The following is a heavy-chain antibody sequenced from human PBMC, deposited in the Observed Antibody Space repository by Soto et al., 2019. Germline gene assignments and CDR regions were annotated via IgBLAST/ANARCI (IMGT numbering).Heavy chain of an antibody. Sequence: QVFLVQSEAAVRKPGASVRVSCKASGFVFTDYYMHWVRQAPGQGLEWVGWINPSSGGAKYAQKFQGRVSMTRDTAIDTIYLELNRLTSDDTAVYYCAKGENYDSGGRFVDGGQGTLVTVSS. CDR2: INPSSGGA. CDR1: GFVFTDYY. CDR3: AKGENYDSGGRFVD. J-gene: IGHJ4*02. V-gene: IGHV1-2*02. D-gene: IGHD3-22*01.